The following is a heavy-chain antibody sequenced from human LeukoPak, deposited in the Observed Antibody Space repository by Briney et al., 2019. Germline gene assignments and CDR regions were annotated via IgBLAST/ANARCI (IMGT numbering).Heavy chain of an antibody. D-gene: IGHD3-3*01. Sequence: ASVKVSCKASGYTFTSYGISWVRQAPGQGLEGMGWISVYNGNTNYAQKLQGRVTMTTGTSTSTAYMELRSLRSDDTAVYYCARGKPVLLFLEWLLGDLDYWGQGTLVTVSS. J-gene: IGHJ4*02. CDR1: GYTFTSYG. CDR2: ISVYNGNT. V-gene: IGHV1-18*01. CDR3: ARGKPVLLFLEWLLGDLDY.